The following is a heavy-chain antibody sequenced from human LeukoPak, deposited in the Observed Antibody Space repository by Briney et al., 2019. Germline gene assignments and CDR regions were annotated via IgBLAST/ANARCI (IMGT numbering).Heavy chain of an antibody. V-gene: IGHV3-7*01. CDR1: GFTLSTYW. D-gene: IGHD3-22*01. CDR2: IKQDGSEK. CDR3: ARVGKYYSDSSGYFSGQSY. J-gene: IGHJ4*02. Sequence: GGSLRLSCAASGFTLSTYWMSWVRQAPGKGLEWVANIKQDGSEKYYVDSVKGRFTISRDNAKNSLYLQMNSLRAEDTAVYYCARVGKYYSDSSGYFSGQSYWGQGTLVTVSS.